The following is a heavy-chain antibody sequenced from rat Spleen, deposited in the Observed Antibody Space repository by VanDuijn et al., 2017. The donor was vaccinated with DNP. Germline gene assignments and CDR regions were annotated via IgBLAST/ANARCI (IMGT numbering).Heavy chain of an antibody. J-gene: IGHJ2*01. CDR3: ATEALDY. Sequence: EVQLQESGPGLVKPSQSLSLTCSVTGSSFTSSYRWNWIRKFPGNKLEWMGYINSAGSTNYNPSLKSRISITRDTSKNQFFLQVNSVTTEDTATYYCATEALDYWGQGVMVTVSS. CDR1: GSSFTSSYR. V-gene: IGHV3-3*01. CDR2: INSAGST.